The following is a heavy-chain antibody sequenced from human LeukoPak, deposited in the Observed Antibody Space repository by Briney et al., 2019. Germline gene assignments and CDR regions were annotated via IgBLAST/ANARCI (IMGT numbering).Heavy chain of an antibody. CDR3: AKDRVSPGFNWFDP. Sequence: PGGSLRLSCAASGVIISSYAMSWVCQAPGKGLEWVSAINGRGDNTYYADFVKGRFTISRDNSKSTVYLQMNSLRTEDTAVYYCAKDRVSPGFNWFDPWGQGTLVTVSS. V-gene: IGHV3-23*01. CDR1: GVIISSYA. D-gene: IGHD2/OR15-2a*01. CDR2: INGRGDNT. J-gene: IGHJ5*02.